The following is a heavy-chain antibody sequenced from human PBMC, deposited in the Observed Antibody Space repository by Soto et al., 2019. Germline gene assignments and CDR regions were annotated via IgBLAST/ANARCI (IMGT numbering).Heavy chain of an antibody. CDR3: ARDFVLMAEYYYYGMDV. CDR2: IKQDGSEK. J-gene: IGHJ6*02. D-gene: IGHD2-8*01. CDR1: GFTFSSYW. Sequence: PGGSLRLSCAASGFTFSSYWMSWVRQAPGKGLEWVANIKQDGSEKYYVDSVKGRFTISRDNAKNSLYLQMNSLRAEDTAVYYCARDFVLMAEYYYYGMDVWGQGTTVTVSS. V-gene: IGHV3-7*01.